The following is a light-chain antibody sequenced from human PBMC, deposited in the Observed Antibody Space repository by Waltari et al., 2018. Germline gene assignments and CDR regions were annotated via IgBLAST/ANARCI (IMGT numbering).Light chain of an antibody. J-gene: IGKJ5*01. CDR3: QQYYSTPPT. CDR1: QTLLYSSNNKNY. CDR2: WAS. Sequence: DIVMTQSPDSLAVSLGERATINCKSSQTLLYSSNNKNYLAWYQQKPGQPPKLLIYWASARESGVPDRFSGSGSGTDFTLTISSLQAEDVAVYYCQQYYSTPPTFGQGTRL. V-gene: IGKV4-1*01.